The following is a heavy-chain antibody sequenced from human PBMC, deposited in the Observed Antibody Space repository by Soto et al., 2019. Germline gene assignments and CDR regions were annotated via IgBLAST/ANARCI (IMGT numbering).Heavy chain of an antibody. J-gene: IGHJ4*02. V-gene: IGHV3-23*01. Sequence: EVQLLESGGELVQPGGSLRLSCAASGFTFSSYAMSWVRQAPGKGLGWVSAISASGARAYYADSVEGRFTFSRDNSKNTLYLQMDRLRAEDTAVYYCAKQGVVVTAIDYWGQGTLVTVSS. CDR3: AKQGVVVTAIDY. CDR2: ISASGARA. CDR1: GFTFSSYA. D-gene: IGHD2-21*02.